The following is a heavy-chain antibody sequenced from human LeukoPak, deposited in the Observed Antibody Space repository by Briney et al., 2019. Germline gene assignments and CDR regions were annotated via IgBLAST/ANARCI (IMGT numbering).Heavy chain of an antibody. D-gene: IGHD6-19*01. Sequence: SETLSLTCTVSGGSLSRSSYYWGWIRQPPGKGLEWIGSIYYSGSTYYNPSLKSRVTISIDTSRNQFSLNLSPVTAADMAVYYCARPASSGWYPFDYWGQGTLVTVSS. CDR2: IYYSGST. V-gene: IGHV4-39*01. J-gene: IGHJ4*02. CDR3: ARPASSGWYPFDY. CDR1: GGSLSRSSYY.